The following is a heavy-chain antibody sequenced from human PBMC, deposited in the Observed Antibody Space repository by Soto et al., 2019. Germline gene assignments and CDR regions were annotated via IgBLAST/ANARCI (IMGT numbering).Heavy chain of an antibody. D-gene: IGHD2-2*01. CDR3: AKDSYGYCSSTSCSPPGNWFDP. CDR1: GFTFSSYA. V-gene: IGHV3-23*01. CDR2: ISGSGGST. Sequence: GGSLRLSCAASGFTFSSYAMSWVRQAPGKGLEWVSAISGSGGSTYYADSVKGRFTISRDNPKNTLYLQMNSLRAEDTAVYYCAKDSYGYCSSTSCSPPGNWFDPWGQGTLVTVSS. J-gene: IGHJ5*02.